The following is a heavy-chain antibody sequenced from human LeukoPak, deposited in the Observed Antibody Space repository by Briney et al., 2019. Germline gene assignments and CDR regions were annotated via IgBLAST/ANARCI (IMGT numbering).Heavy chain of an antibody. CDR2: LIPIFGTA. V-gene: IGHV1-69*05. Sequence: ALVKVSCKASGGTFSSYSISWVRQAPGQGLEWVGGLIPIFGTANYAQKFQGRVSITTDESTSTAYMELSSLRSEDTAVYYCARGYDNFWSGYSHWGQGTLVTVSS. J-gene: IGHJ4*02. CDR1: GGTFSSYS. D-gene: IGHD3-3*01. CDR3: ARGYDNFWSGYSH.